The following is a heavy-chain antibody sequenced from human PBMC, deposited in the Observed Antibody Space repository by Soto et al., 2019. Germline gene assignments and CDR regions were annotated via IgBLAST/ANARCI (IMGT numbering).Heavy chain of an antibody. CDR3: ARRAAGHGSWYDP. Sequence: QVVESGGGLVQPGGSLRLSCAASGFTFSSYWMTWVRRAPGMRLEWVANIKEDGSERYYVDSVRGRFTISRDNAKNSLYLQMNNLRAEDTAVYYCARRAAGHGSWYDPWGQGTLVTVSS. D-gene: IGHD6-19*01. CDR2: IKEDGSER. V-gene: IGHV3-7*03. J-gene: IGHJ5*02. CDR1: GFTFSSYW.